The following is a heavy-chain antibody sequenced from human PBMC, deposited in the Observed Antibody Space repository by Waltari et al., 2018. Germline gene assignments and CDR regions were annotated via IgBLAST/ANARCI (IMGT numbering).Heavy chain of an antibody. V-gene: IGHV3-23*01. CDR2: ISVRGGST. D-gene: IGHD6-19*01. CDR3: AKYLWQWLATPENYYYYYGLDV. CDR1: GFTFSSYA. Sequence: EVQLLESGGGLVQPGGSLRLSCAASGFTFSSYAMSWVRQAPGKGLGWVSGISVRGGSTYDADSVKGRFTISRDNSKNTLYLQMNSLRAEDTAVYYCAKYLWQWLATPENYYYYYGLDVWGQGTTVTVSS. J-gene: IGHJ6*02.